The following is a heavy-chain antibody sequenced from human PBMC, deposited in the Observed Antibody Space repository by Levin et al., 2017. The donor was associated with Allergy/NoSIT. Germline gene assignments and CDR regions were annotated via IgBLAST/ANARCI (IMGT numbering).Heavy chain of an antibody. CDR1: GGSISDDSYY. CDR3: AGEPNSPYYYHYGLDV. V-gene: IGHV4-39*07. CDR2: IYYDGSA. Sequence: TSGGSLRLSCTVSGGSISDDSYYWAWVRQPPGKGLEWIGSIYYDGSAYYNPSLKTRLTISVDTSKNQFSLRVTSLTAADTAVYYGAGEPNSPYYYHYGLDVWGQGTSVTVSS. D-gene: IGHD2/OR15-2a*01. J-gene: IGHJ6*02.